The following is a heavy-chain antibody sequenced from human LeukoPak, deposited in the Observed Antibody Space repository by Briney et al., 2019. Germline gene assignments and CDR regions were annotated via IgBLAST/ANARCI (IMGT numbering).Heavy chain of an antibody. D-gene: IGHD6-19*01. J-gene: IGHJ1*01. CDR3: AKVISVAGTRYFQH. CDR2: ISGNGFNT. V-gene: IGHV3-23*01. CDR1: GFTFSSYA. Sequence: GGSLRLSCAASGFTFSSYAMGWVRQAPGKGLEWVSAISGNGFNTYYADSVRGRFTISRDNSKNTLYLQMNSLRAEDTAVYYCAKVISVAGTRYFQHWGQGTLVTVSS.